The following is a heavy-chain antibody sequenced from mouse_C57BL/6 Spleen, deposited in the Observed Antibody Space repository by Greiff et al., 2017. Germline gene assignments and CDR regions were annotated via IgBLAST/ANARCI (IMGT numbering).Heavy chain of an antibody. CDR3: ARGRTPFDY. CDR2: INPSTGGT. CDR1: GYSFTGYY. V-gene: IGHV1-42*01. Sequence: EVQLQQSGPELVKPGASVKISCKASGYSFTGYYMNWVKQSPEKSLEWIGEINPSTGGTTYNQKFKAKATLTVDKSSSTAYMQLKSLTSEDSAVYYCARGRTPFDYWGQGTTLTVSS. J-gene: IGHJ2*01.